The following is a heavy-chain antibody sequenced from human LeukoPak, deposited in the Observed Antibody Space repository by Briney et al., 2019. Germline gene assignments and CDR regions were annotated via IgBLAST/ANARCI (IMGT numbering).Heavy chain of an antibody. CDR3: AREVGATRYFDY. V-gene: IGHV3-9*01. CDR1: GFTFDDYA. D-gene: IGHD1-26*01. J-gene: IGHJ4*02. Sequence: GGSLRLSCAASGFTFDDYAMHWVRQAPGKGLEWVSGISWNSGSIGYADSVKGRFTISRDNSKNTLYLQMNSLRAEDTAVYYCAREVGATRYFDYWGQGTLVTVSS. CDR2: ISWNSGSI.